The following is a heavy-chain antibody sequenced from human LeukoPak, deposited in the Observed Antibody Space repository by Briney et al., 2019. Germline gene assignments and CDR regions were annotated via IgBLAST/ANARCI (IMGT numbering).Heavy chain of an antibody. CDR2: IYPGDSDT. J-gene: IGHJ1*01. D-gene: IGHD3-22*01. CDR3: ARQAHYYDSSGYPEYFQH. CDR1: GYSFTSYW. V-gene: IGHV5-51*01. Sequence: GESLKISCKGSGYSFTSYWIGWVRQMPGKGLEWMGIIYPGDSDTRYSPSFQGQVTISADKSISTAYLQRSSLKASDTAMYYCARQAHYYDSSGYPEYFQHWGQGTLVTVSS.